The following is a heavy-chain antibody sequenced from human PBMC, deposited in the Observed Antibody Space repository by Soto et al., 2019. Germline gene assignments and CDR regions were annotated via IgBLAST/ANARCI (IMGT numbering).Heavy chain of an antibody. V-gene: IGHV4-30-2*01. CDR2: IYPTGKT. CDR1: NGSISSGGYS. CDR3: ARAPPGPAPRWGV. D-gene: IGHD3-16*01. J-gene: IGHJ6*02. Sequence: SETLSLTCTVSNGSISSGGYSWSWIRQTPGKGLEWIGYIYPTGKTYYDPSLKNRATLSIDASQNQFSLQLTSVTAADTAVYYCARAPPGPAPRWGVWGHGTTVTVSS.